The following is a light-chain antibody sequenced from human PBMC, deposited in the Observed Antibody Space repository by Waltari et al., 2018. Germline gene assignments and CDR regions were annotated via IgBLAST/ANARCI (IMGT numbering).Light chain of an antibody. J-gene: IGLJ2*01. Sequence: SYVLTQPPSASVAPGKTATIACGGNNVGVKSVQWYQQKPGQAPALVVHDDNARPSGIPDRFSGSNSGDTATLTISRVEVGDEADYYCQVWDSSPETVVFGGGTKLTVL. CDR1: NVGVKS. CDR2: DDN. V-gene: IGLV3-21*01. CDR3: QVWDSSPETVV.